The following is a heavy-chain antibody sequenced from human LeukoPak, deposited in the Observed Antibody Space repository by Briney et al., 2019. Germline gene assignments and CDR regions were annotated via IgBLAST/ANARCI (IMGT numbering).Heavy chain of an antibody. CDR1: GFTFSSYA. J-gene: IGHJ4*02. V-gene: IGHV3-23*01. CDR2: ISGGGGST. Sequence: GASLILSCAASGFTFSSYAMSWVRQAPGKGLEWVSAISGGGGSTYYADSVKGRFTISRDNSNNTLYLQMNSLRAEDTAVYYCAKDLVYLNSGGLPRVIEYWGQGTLVTVSS. D-gene: IGHD1-26*01. CDR3: AKDLVYLNSGGLPRVIEY.